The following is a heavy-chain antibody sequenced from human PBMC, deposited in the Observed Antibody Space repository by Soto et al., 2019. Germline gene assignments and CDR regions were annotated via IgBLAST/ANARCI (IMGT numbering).Heavy chain of an antibody. CDR2: ISDTGSG. D-gene: IGHD5-12*01. J-gene: IGHJ6*02. Sequence: QVQLQESGPGPVKPSETLSLTCTAPVGSVISGSYYWSWIRQPPGKGLEWVGCISDTGSGAYNPPLKSRVTISVHTSKRQFSLRLNSVPAADTAVYYCARAHSGYDPLGMDVWGQGTTVTVSS. CDR3: ARAHSGYDPLGMDV. V-gene: IGHV4-61*01. CDR1: VGSVISGSYY.